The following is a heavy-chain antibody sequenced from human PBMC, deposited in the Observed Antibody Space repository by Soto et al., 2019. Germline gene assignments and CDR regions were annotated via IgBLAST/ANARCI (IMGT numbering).Heavy chain of an antibody. CDR1: GDSITKITYY. CDR2: IYYAGNT. J-gene: IGHJ4*02. V-gene: IGHV4-39*01. D-gene: IGHD2-15*01. CDR3: ASVPYYGSGGDGPYFFDY. Sequence: SDTLSLTCTVSGDSITKITYYWAWVLQTPGKGPEWIGSIYYAGNTYYNPSLQSRVTISVDASKNQFSLELQSVTAADSAVYYCASVPYYGSGGDGPYFFDYWGQGILVTVSS.